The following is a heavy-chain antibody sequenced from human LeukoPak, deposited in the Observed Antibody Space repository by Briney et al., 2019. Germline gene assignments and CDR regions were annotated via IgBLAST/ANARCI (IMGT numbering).Heavy chain of an antibody. CDR1: GYSFTSFG. V-gene: IGHV1-18*01. J-gene: IGHJ4*02. CDR3: ARDLGEIEMAAIFFDY. CDR2: ISAYNDKI. D-gene: IGHD5-24*01. Sequence: ASVTVSYKASGYSFTSFGISWVRQAPGQGGEGMGWISAYNDKIKYAQNLQGRVTLTQDTSTSTAYMELRSLRSDDTAMYYCARDLGEIEMAAIFFDYWGQGTLVTVSS.